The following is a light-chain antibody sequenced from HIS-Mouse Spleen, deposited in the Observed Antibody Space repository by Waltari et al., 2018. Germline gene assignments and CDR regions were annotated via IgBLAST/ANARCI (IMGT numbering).Light chain of an antibody. V-gene: IGKV4-1*01. CDR1: QRVLNSTNNKNY. CDR3: QQYYSAPFT. Sequence: DIVMTQSPDSLAVPLGERATINCKSSQRVLNSTNNKNYLAWYQQKPGQPPKLLIYWASTRESGVPDRFSGSGSETDFTLTICSLQAEDVSVYYFQQYYSAPFTFGPETKVDIK. CDR2: WAS. J-gene: IGKJ3*01.